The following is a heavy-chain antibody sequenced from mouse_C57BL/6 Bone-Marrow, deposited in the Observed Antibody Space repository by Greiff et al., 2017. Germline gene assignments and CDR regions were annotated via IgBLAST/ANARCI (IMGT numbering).Heavy chain of an antibody. Sequence: QVQLQQPGAELVRPGSSVKLSCKASGYTFTSYWMDWVKQRPGQGLEWIGNIYPSDSETHYNQKFKDKATLTVDKSSSTAYMQPSSLTSEDSAVYYCARWLREGYFDYWGQGTTLTVSS. CDR2: IYPSDSET. CDR1: GYTFTSYW. D-gene: IGHD2-2*01. V-gene: IGHV1-61*01. J-gene: IGHJ2*01. CDR3: ARWLREGYFDY.